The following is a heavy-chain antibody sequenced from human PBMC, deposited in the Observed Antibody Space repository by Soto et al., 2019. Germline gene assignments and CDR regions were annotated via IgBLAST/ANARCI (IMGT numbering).Heavy chain of an antibody. D-gene: IGHD3-3*01. Sequence: LSLTCSVSGGSISTDSYYWSWIRQHPGKGLQFLGYVYYTGNTYYSPSLNSRLTISVDTSKNQFSLKLRSVTAADTAVYYCARGTYFDFWSGYGGMDFWGQGTTVTVSS. V-gene: IGHV4-31*03. J-gene: IGHJ6*02. CDR2: VYYTGNT. CDR1: GGSISTDSYY. CDR3: ARGTYFDFWSGYGGMDF.